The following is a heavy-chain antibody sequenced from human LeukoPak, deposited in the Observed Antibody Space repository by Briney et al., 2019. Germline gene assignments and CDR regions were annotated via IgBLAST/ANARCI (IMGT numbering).Heavy chain of an antibody. CDR3: ASPYGMDV. Sequence: PSETLSLTCAVYGGSFSGYYWSWIRQPPGKGLEWIGEINHSGSTNYNPSLKSRVTISVDTSKNQFSLKLSSVTAADTAVYYCASPYGMDVWGQGTTVTVSS. CDR1: GGSFSGYY. J-gene: IGHJ6*02. V-gene: IGHV4-34*01. CDR2: INHSGST.